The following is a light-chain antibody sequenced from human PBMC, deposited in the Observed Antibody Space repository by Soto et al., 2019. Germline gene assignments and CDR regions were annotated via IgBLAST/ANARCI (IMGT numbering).Light chain of an antibody. J-gene: IGLJ2*01. CDR1: ISDVGRYNL. CDR3: CSYAGGASVV. V-gene: IGLV2-23*01. Sequence: QSALTQPASVSGSPGQSITNSCTGTISDVGRYNLVSWYQQHPDKAPKLIIYEDIERPSGVSHRFSGSTSGNTASLTISGLQTEDEAKYFCCSYAGGASVVFGGGTKLTVL. CDR2: EDI.